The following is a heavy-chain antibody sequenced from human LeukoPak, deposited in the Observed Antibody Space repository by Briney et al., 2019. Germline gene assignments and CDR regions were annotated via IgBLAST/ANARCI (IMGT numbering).Heavy chain of an antibody. Sequence: SETLSLTCGVSGGSISGTNWWSWVRQPPGQGLEWIGEISLAGQTNYNPSLNGRVTMSLDKSSNQLSLHLTSVTAADTATYFCSRESGPFCPFGYWGQGTLVTVSS. CDR1: GGSISGTNW. CDR3: SRESGPFCPFGY. D-gene: IGHD1-26*01. V-gene: IGHV4/OR15-8*02. CDR2: ISLAGQT. J-gene: IGHJ4*02.